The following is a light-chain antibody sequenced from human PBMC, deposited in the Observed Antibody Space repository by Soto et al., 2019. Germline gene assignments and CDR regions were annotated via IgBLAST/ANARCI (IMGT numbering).Light chain of an antibody. J-gene: IGKJ1*01. Sequence: AIQMTQSPSSLSASVGDRVTITCRASQGIRNDLGWYQQKPGKAPKLLIYAASSLQSGVPSRFSGSGYGTDVTLSISSLQPEDFANCYCLQEYNYPWTFGQVTKVEIK. CDR1: QGIRND. V-gene: IGKV1-6*01. CDR2: AAS. CDR3: LQEYNYPWT.